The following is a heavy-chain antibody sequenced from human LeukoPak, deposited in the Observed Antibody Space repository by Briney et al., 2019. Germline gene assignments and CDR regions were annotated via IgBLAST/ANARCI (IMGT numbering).Heavy chain of an antibody. D-gene: IGHD6-13*01. V-gene: IGHV4-61*08. J-gene: IGHJ4*02. CDR1: GGSISSGDYY. CDR2: IYHSGNT. CDR3: ARASPLRRSSSCFDY. Sequence: SETLSLTCTVSGGSISSGDYYWTWIRQPPGKGLEWIGYIYHSGNTYYNPSLKSRVTISVDTSKNQFSLKLSSVTAADTAVYYCARASPLRRSSSCFDYWGQGTLVTVSS.